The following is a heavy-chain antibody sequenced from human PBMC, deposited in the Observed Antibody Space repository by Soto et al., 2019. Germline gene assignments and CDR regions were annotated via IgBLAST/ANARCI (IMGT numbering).Heavy chain of an antibody. CDR3: ARVVYSYGTNFEY. D-gene: IGHD5-18*01. CDR1: GYTFTPHH. J-gene: IGHJ4*02. CDR2: FNPSDGST. V-gene: IGHV1-46*04. Sequence: ASVKVSCKASGYTFTPHHMHWVRQAPGQGPEWMGIFNPSDGSTNYAQKLQGRVNMTRDTSTSTVYLQMNSLRAEDTAVYSCARVVYSYGTNFEYWGQGTLVTVSS.